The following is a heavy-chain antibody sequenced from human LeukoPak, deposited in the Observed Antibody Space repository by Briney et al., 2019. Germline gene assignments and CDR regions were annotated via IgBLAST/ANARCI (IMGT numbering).Heavy chain of an antibody. D-gene: IGHD5-24*01. Sequence: GASVKVSCKASGYTFTGYYMHWVRQAPGQGLEWMGGIIPIFGTANYAQKFQGRVTITTDESTSTAYMELSSLRSEDTAVYYCARKRDGYNPQAFDIWGQGTMVTVSS. J-gene: IGHJ3*02. CDR3: ARKRDGYNPQAFDI. CDR2: IIPIFGTA. V-gene: IGHV1-69*05. CDR1: GYTFTGYY.